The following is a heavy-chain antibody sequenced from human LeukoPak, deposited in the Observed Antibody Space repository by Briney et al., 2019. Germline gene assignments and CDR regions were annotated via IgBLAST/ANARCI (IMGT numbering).Heavy chain of an antibody. CDR3: ARKGSSGWYDPFDY. CDR1: GGSISSYY. J-gene: IGHJ4*02. Sequence: PSETLSLTCSVSGGSISSYYWSWIRQPAGKGLEWIGHIYTSGSTNYNPSLKSRVTMSVDTSKNQFSLKLSSVTAADTAVYYCARKGSSGWYDPFDYWGQGTLVTVSS. D-gene: IGHD6-19*01. V-gene: IGHV4-4*07. CDR2: IYTSGST.